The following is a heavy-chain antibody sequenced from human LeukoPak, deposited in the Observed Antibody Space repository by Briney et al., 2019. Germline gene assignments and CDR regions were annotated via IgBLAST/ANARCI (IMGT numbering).Heavy chain of an antibody. CDR1: GGSISTSNYY. D-gene: IGHD6-13*01. V-gene: IGHV4-39*07. CDR3: ARYSLAAAGTIMWGFDY. CDR2: IFYSGST. Sequence: SETLSLTCTVSGGSISTSNYYWGWIRQPPGKGLEWIGNIFYSGSTYYSPSLKSRVTISLDTSRNQFSLKLNSVTAADTAVYYCARYSLAAAGTIMWGFDYWGQGTLVTVSS. J-gene: IGHJ4*02.